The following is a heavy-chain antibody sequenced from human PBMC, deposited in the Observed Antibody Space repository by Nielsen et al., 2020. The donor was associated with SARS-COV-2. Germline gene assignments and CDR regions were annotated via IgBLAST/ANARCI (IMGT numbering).Heavy chain of an antibody. V-gene: IGHV4-4*02. D-gene: IGHD5-18*01. CDR2: IYHSGST. Sequence: SETLSLTCAVSGGSISSSNWWSWVRQPPGTGLEWIGEIYHSGSTNYNPSLKSRVTISVDKSKNQFSLKLSSVTAADTAVYYCARGIWIQLWLLSSYWFDPWGQGTLVTVSS. CDR1: GGSISSSNW. CDR3: ARGIWIQLWLLSSYWFDP. J-gene: IGHJ5*02.